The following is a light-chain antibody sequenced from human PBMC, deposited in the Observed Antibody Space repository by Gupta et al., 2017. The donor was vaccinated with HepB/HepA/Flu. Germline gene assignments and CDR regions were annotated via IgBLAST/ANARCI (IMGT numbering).Light chain of an antibody. CDR3: QHSDSTSWT. Sequence: DIQITQSPSSLSASVGDRVTITCRASQSISSYLNWYQQKPGKAPKLLIYAASSLQSGVPSRFSGSGSGTDFTLTISRLQPEDFATYYCQHSDSTSWTFGQGTKVEIK. CDR2: AAS. J-gene: IGKJ1*01. V-gene: IGKV1-39*01. CDR1: QSISSY.